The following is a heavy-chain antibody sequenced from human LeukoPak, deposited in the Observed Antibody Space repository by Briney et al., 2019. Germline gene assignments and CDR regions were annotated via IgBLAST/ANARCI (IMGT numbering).Heavy chain of an antibody. CDR2: ISWDSGSI. CDR3: ARDIFSVAGPDLDC. D-gene: IGHD6-19*01. Sequence: PGWSLRLSCAASGFTFDNYAMHWVRQTPGKGLGWVSGISWDSGSINYADSVKGRFTISRDNAKNSLFLQMNSLRTEDTALYYCARDIFSVAGPDLDCWGQGTQVTVSS. J-gene: IGHJ4*02. V-gene: IGHV3-9*01. CDR1: GFTFDNYA.